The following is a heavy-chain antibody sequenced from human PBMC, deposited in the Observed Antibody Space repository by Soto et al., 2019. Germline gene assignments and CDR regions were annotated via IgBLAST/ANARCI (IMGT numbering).Heavy chain of an antibody. V-gene: IGHV3-53*01. D-gene: IGHD5-12*01. CDR1: GFSVSSYE. CDR3: ARALRDGYNPSYFDY. CDR2: IYSGGSI. J-gene: IGHJ4*02. Sequence: GGSLRLSCAASGFSVSSYEMSWVRQAPGKGLEWVSVIYSGGSIYYADSVKGRFTISRDNSRNTLYLQMNSLRADDTAVYYCARALRDGYNPSYFDYWGQGTLVTVSS.